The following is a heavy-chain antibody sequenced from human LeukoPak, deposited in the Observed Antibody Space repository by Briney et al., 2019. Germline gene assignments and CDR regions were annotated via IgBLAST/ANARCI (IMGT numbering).Heavy chain of an antibody. CDR3: AKDWDRVVVAAIFDY. Sequence: GRSLRLSCAASGFTFDDYAMHWVRQAPGKGLEWVSGISWNSGSIDYADSVKCRFTISRDNSKNTLYLQMNSLRAEDTAVYYCAKDWDRVVVAAIFDYWGQGTLVTVSS. V-gene: IGHV3-9*01. D-gene: IGHD2-15*01. CDR2: ISWNSGSI. CDR1: GFTFDDYA. J-gene: IGHJ4*02.